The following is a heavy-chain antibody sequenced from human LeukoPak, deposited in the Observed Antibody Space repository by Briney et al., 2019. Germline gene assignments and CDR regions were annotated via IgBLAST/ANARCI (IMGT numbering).Heavy chain of an antibody. D-gene: IGHD2-2*01. CDR1: GGSISSSNW. J-gene: IGHJ4*02. CDR3: ARDRHCSSTSCSFDY. CDR2: IYHSGST. Sequence: PSGTLSLTCAVSGGSISSSNWWSWVRQPPGKGLEWIGEIYHSGSTNYSPSLKSRVTISVDKSKNQFSLKLSSVTAADTAVYYCARDRHCSSTSCSFDYWGQGTLVTVSS. V-gene: IGHV4-4*02.